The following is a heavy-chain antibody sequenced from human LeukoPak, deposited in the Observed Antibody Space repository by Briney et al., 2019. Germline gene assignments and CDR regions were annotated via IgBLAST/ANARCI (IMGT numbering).Heavy chain of an antibody. V-gene: IGHV4-39*01. CDR3: ARHANDVFDH. Sequence: KTSETLSLTCTVSGASISRSAYYWAWIRQPPGKGLEWIGGIYSGGDSDHNPSLKSRITMSVDTSNNHFSLNVSYVTAADTAVYYCARHANDVFDHWGQGTLVTVSS. CDR1: GASISRSAYY. J-gene: IGHJ4*02. CDR2: IYSGGDS.